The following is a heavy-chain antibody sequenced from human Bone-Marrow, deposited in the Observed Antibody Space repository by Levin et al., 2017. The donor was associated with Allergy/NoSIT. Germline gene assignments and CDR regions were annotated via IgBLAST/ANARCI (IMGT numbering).Heavy chain of an antibody. V-gene: IGHV3-30-3*01. CDR3: ARDRGGSGTTSGYYYYDGMDV. J-gene: IGHJ6*02. CDR2: ISYDGSNK. CDR1: GFTFSSYA. D-gene: IGHD1-7*01. Sequence: GESLKISCAASGFTFSSYAMHWVRQAPGKGLEWVAVISYDGSNKYYADSVKGRFTISRDNSKNTLYLQMNSLRAEDTAVYYCARDRGGSGTTSGYYYYDGMDVWGQGTTVTVSS.